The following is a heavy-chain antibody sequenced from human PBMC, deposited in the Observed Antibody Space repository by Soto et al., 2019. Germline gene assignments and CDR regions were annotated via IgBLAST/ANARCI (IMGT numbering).Heavy chain of an antibody. D-gene: IGHD1-26*01. Sequence: ASVKVSCKASGGTYSSYAISWVRQAPGQGLEWMGGIIPILGIANYAQKFQGRVTITADKSTSTAYMELSSLRSEDTAVYYCASESSGSYSFDYWGQGTLVTVSS. J-gene: IGHJ4*02. CDR1: GGTYSSYA. CDR2: IIPILGIA. V-gene: IGHV1-69*10. CDR3: ASESSGSYSFDY.